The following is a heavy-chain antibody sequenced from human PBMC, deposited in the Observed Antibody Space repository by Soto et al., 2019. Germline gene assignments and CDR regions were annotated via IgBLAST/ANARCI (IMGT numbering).Heavy chain of an antibody. CDR3: ARLWFGEPKRIYYYYGMDV. J-gene: IGHJ6*02. Sequence: ASETLSLTCAVYGGSFSGYYWSWIRQPPGKGLEWIGEINHSGSTNYNPSLKSRVTISVDTSKNQFSLKLSSVTAADTAVYYCARLWFGEPKRIYYYYGMDVWGQGTTVTVSS. D-gene: IGHD3-10*01. CDR2: INHSGST. CDR1: GGSFSGYY. V-gene: IGHV4-34*01.